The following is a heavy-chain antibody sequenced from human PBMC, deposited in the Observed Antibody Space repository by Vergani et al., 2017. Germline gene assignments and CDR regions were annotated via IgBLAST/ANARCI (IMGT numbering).Heavy chain of an antibody. CDR1: GYTFTSYD. Sequence: QVQLVQSGAEVKKPGASVKVSCKASGYTFTSYDINWVRQATGQGLEWMGWMNPNSGNTGYAQKFPGRVTMTRNTSIITAYMALSSLRSEATAVYYCARGGYFWSGYSPDYGMDVWGQGTTVTVSS. J-gene: IGHJ6*02. CDR3: ARGGYFWSGYSPDYGMDV. V-gene: IGHV1-8*01. D-gene: IGHD3-3*01. CDR2: MNPNSGNT.